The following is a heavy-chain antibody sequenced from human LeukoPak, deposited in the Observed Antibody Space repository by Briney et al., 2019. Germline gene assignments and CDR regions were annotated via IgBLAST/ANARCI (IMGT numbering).Heavy chain of an antibody. J-gene: IGHJ4*02. Sequence: SETLSLTCAVYGGSFSGYYWSWIRQPPGKGREWIGEINHSGSTNYNPSLKSRVTISVDTSKNQFSLKLSSVTAADTAVYYCARAPSSSWYRSFYFDYWGQGTLVTVSS. D-gene: IGHD6-13*01. CDR2: INHSGST. CDR1: GGSFSGYY. V-gene: IGHV4-34*01. CDR3: ARAPSSSWYRSFYFDY.